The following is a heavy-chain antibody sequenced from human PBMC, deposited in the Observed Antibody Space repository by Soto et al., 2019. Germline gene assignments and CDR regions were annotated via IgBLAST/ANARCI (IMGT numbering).Heavy chain of an antibody. CDR3: TRIGPGAATRSYFDY. V-gene: IGHV3-49*04. J-gene: IGHJ4*02. D-gene: IGHD1-26*01. Sequence: EVQLVESGGGLVQTGRSLRLSCTASGFTFGDYALSWVRQAPGRGLEWVGFIRSKVAGGTAEYAASVKDRFTISRDGSKSIAYLQMNSLKTEDTAVYYCTRIGPGAATRSYFDYWGQGTLVTVSS. CDR2: IRSKVAGGTA. CDR1: GFTFGDYA.